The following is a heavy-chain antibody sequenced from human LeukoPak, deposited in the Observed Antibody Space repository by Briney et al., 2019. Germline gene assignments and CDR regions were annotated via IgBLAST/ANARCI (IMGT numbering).Heavy chain of an antibody. V-gene: IGHV1-58*01. CDR2: IVVGSGNT. CDR1: GFTFTSSA. Sequence: SVKVSCRASGFTFTSSAVQWVRQARGQRLEWIGWIVVGSGNTNYAQKFQERVTITRDMSTSTAYMELSSLRSEDTAVYYCAAKWELLHYFDYWGQGTLVTVSS. CDR3: AAKWELLHYFDY. D-gene: IGHD1-26*01. J-gene: IGHJ4*02.